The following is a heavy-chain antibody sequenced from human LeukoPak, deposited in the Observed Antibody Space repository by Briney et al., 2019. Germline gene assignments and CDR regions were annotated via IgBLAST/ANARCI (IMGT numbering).Heavy chain of an antibody. CDR2: IYYSGST. CDR3: ATGAAYFDY. CDR1: GGSISSYY. V-gene: IGHV4-59*08. Sequence: SETLSLTCTVSGGSISSYYWSWIRQPPGEGLEWIGYIYYSGSTNYNPSLKSRVTISVDTSKNQISLKLSSVTAADTAVYYCATGAAYFDYWGQGTLVTVSS. J-gene: IGHJ4*02. D-gene: IGHD6-25*01.